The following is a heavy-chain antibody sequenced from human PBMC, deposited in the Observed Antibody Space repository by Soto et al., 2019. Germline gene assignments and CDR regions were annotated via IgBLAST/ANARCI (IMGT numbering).Heavy chain of an antibody. CDR3: ARGPASPYCSTTSCYYY. V-gene: IGHV3-64*01. Sequence: GGSLRLSCAASGFTFSSYAMHWVRQAPGKGLEYVSAISSNGGSTYYANSVKGRFTISRDNSKNTLYLQMGSLRAEDMAVYYCARGPASPYCSTTSCYYYWGQGTLVTVSS. CDR1: GFTFSSYA. D-gene: IGHD2-2*01. J-gene: IGHJ4*02. CDR2: ISSNGGST.